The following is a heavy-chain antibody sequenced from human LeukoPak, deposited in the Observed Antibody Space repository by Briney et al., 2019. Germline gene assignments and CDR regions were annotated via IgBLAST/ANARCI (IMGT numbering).Heavy chain of an antibody. CDR3: ARGEYYFDY. D-gene: IGHD3-10*01. CDR1: GGSFSGYY. V-gene: IGHV4-34*01. J-gene: IGHJ4*02. Sequence: SETLSLTCAVYGGSFSGYYWSWIRQPPGKGLEWIGEINHSGSTNYNPSLKSRVTISVDTSKNQFSLKLSSVTAADTAVYYCARGEYYFDYWGQGTLVTVSS. CDR2: INHSGST.